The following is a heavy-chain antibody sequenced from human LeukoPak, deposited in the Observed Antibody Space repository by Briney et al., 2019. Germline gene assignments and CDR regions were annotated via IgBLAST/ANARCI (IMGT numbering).Heavy chain of an antibody. J-gene: IGHJ3*02. CDR1: GYDFSTYW. CDR2: IYPGDSDT. D-gene: IGHD2-2*01. CDR3: ARDGPVPATADAFDI. V-gene: IGHV5-51*01. Sequence: GESLKISCKGSGYDFSTYWIGWVRHMPGQGLEWMGIIYPGDSDTRNSPSLQGQVTISADKSISTVYLQWSSLKASDTAMYYCARDGPVPATADAFDIWGQGTMVTVCS.